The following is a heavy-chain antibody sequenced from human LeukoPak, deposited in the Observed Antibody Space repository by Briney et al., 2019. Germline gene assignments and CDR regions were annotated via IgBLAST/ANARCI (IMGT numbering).Heavy chain of an antibody. D-gene: IGHD2-15*01. V-gene: IGHV3-23*01. CDR1: GFTFTDYA. CDR3: VSDTSYCSGGRCFATYSFDY. J-gene: IGHJ4*02. CDR2: ISGAGGGT. Sequence: PGGSLRLSCAVSGFTFTDYAMTWVSQAPGKGLEWVSGISGAGGGTYYADSVKGRFTISRDNSKNTLYLQMSSLRAEDTAVYYCVSDTSYCSGGRCFATYSFDYWGQGTRVTVSS.